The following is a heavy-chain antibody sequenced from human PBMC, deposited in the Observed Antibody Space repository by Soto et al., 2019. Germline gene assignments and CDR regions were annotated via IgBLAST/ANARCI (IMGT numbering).Heavy chain of an antibody. V-gene: IGHV4-59*01. Sequence: SETLSLTCTVSGGSISSYYWSWIRQPPGKGLEWIGYIYYSGSTNYNPSLKSRVTISVDTSKNQFSLKLSSVTAADTDVYYCARDKMRIAAAGTRSYYFDYWGQGTLVTVSS. D-gene: IGHD6-13*01. CDR2: IYYSGST. CDR1: GGSISSYY. J-gene: IGHJ4*02. CDR3: ARDKMRIAAAGTRSYYFDY.